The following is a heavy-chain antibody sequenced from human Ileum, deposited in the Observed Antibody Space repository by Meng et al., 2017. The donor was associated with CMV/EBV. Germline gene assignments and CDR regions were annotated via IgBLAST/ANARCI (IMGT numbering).Heavy chain of an antibody. D-gene: IGHD2-2*01. CDR3: TKNVKGGYCTSTSCFIPGVDV. CDR1: GPSLSNDA. CDR2: ISSSGDNT. J-gene: IGHJ6*02. V-gene: IGHV3-23*01. Sequence: GGSLRLSCAVSGPSLSNDAMSWVRQAPGKGLEWVSSISSSGDNTWHADSVKGRFTISRDNSKNLLYLQMSSLRGEDTAVYYCTKNVKGGYCTSTSCFIPGVDVWGQGTTVTVSS.